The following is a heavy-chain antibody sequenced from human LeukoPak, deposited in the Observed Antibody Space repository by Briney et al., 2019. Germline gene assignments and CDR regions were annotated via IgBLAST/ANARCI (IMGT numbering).Heavy chain of an antibody. D-gene: IGHD1-26*01. CDR3: ARGAFGGSYDY. Sequence: PGGSLRLSCAASGFTFSTYSMNWVRQAPGKGLEWVSSISSSSNYIYYADSVKGRFTISRDNAKNSLYLQMNSLRAEDTAVYYCARGAFGGSYDYWGQGTLVTVSS. CDR1: GFTFSTYS. J-gene: IGHJ4*02. V-gene: IGHV3-21*01. CDR2: ISSSSNYI.